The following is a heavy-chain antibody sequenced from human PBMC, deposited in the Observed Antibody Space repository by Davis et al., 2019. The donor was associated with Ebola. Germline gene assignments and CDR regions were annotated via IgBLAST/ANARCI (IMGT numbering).Heavy chain of an antibody. CDR3: AKDQYSSSGYYYYGMDV. CDR1: GFTFSSYW. D-gene: IGHD6-13*01. V-gene: IGHV3-74*01. CDR2: INSDGSTT. J-gene: IGHJ6*04. Sequence: GESLKISCAASGFTFSSYWMHWVRQAPGKGLVWVSRINSDGSTTGYADSVKGRFTISRDNAKNTLYLQMNSLRAEDTAVYYCAKDQYSSSGYYYYGMDVWGKGTTVTVSS.